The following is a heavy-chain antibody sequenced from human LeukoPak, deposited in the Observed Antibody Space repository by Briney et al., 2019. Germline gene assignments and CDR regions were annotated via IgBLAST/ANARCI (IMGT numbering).Heavy chain of an antibody. CDR3: AREISEDILTGYYIGYNWFDP. J-gene: IGHJ5*02. V-gene: IGHV3-21*01. D-gene: IGHD3-9*01. Sequence: PGGSLRLSCAASGFTVSSYSMNWVGQAPGKGREWVSSISSSSSYIYYADSVKGRFTISRDNAKNSLYLQMNSLRAEDTAVYYCAREISEDILTGYYIGYNWFDPWGQGTLVTVSS. CDR2: ISSSSSYI. CDR1: GFTVSSYS.